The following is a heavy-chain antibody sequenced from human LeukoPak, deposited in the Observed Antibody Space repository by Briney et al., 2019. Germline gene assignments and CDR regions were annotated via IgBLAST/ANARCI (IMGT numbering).Heavy chain of an antibody. J-gene: IGHJ4*02. Sequence: GGSLRLSCAASGFTFGSYAMQWVRQAPGKGLEWVSYITYNSGTIFYADSVKGRFTISRDNAKDSLYLQMSSLRDEDTAVYYCARDSGYSYADDYWGQGTLVTVSS. CDR3: ARDSGYSYADDY. V-gene: IGHV3-48*02. D-gene: IGHD5-18*01. CDR2: ITYNSGTI. CDR1: GFTFGSYA.